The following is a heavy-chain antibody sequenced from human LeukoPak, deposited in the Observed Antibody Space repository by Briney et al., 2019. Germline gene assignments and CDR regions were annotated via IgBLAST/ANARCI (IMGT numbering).Heavy chain of an antibody. J-gene: IGHJ4*02. CDR2: ISGSGGST. D-gene: IGHD2-15*01. CDR1: GFTFSSYA. Sequence: GGSLRLSCAASGFTFSSYAMSWVRQAPGKGLEWVSAISGSGGSTYYADSVKGRFTISRDNSKNTLYLQMNSLRAEDTAVYYCARDRRLGGGGNYFDYWGQGTLVTVSS. CDR3: ARDRRLGGGGNYFDY. V-gene: IGHV3-23*01.